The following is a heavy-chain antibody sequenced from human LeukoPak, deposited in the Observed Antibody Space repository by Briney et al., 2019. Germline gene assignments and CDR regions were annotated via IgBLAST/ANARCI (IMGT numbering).Heavy chain of an antibody. V-gene: IGHV1-69*06. Sequence: SVKVSCKASGGTFSSYAISWVRQAPGQGLEWMGGIIPIFGTANYAQKFQGRVTITADKSTSTAYMELSSLRSEDTAVYYCARDHEVIAARYYFDYWGQGTLVTVSS. CDR1: GGTFSSYA. CDR2: IIPIFGTA. D-gene: IGHD6-13*01. J-gene: IGHJ4*02. CDR3: ARDHEVIAARYYFDY.